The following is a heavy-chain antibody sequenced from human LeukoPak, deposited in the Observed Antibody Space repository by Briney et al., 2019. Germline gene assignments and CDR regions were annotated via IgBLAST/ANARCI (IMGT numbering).Heavy chain of an antibody. CDR1: GFTFSSYN. Sequence: GGSLRLSCAASGFTFSSYNMNWVRQAPGKGLEWVSAISGNGGDTFYADSVKGRFTNSRDNSKNTLYLQMSSLRAEDTAVYYCAELGITMIGGVWGKGTTVTISS. V-gene: IGHV3-23*01. CDR3: AELGITMIGGV. J-gene: IGHJ6*04. D-gene: IGHD3-10*02. CDR2: ISGNGGDT.